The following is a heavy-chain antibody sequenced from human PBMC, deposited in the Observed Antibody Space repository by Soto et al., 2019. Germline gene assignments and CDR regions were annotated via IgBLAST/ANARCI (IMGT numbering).Heavy chain of an antibody. Sequence: EVQLLESGGGLVQPGGSLRLSCAASGFTFSSYAMSLFRQAPGKGLEWVSAISGSGGSTYYADSVKGRFTISRDNSNNTLYLQMNSLRAEDTAVYYCAKEGDTAMGVFDYWGQGTLVTVSS. V-gene: IGHV3-23*01. J-gene: IGHJ4*02. CDR2: ISGSGGST. D-gene: IGHD5-18*01. CDR3: AKEGDTAMGVFDY. CDR1: GFTFSSYA.